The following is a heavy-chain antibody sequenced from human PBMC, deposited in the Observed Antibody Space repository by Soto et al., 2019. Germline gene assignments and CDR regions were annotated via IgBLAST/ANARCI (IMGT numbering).Heavy chain of an antibody. CDR2: IYHSGST. D-gene: IGHD3-9*01. CDR1: GGSISSGGYS. V-gene: IGHV4-30-2*01. J-gene: IGHJ6*02. CDR3: ASQKIDYDILTGYSYYGMDV. Sequence: SETLSLTCAVSGGSISSGGYSWSWIRQPPGKGLEWIGYIYHSGSTYYNPSLKSRVTISVDRSKNQFSLKLSSVTAADTAVYYCASQKIDYDILTGYSYYGMDVWGQGTTVTVSS.